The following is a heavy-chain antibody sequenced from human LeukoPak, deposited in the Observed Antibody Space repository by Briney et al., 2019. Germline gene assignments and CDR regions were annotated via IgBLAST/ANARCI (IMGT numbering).Heavy chain of an antibody. CDR3: AKDKDIIVVPAAIGDC. V-gene: IGHV3-23*01. CDR1: GFTFSSHA. CDR2: ISGSGGST. D-gene: IGHD2-2*01. J-gene: IGHJ4*02. Sequence: AGSLRLSCAASGFTFSSHAMSWVRQAPGKGLEWISAISGSGGSTYYADSVKGRFTISRDNSKNTLYLQMNSLRAEDTAVYYCAKDKDIIVVPAAIGDCWGPGTLVTVSS.